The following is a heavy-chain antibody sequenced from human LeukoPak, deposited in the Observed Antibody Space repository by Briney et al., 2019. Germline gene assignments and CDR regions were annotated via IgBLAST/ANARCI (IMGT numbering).Heavy chain of an antibody. J-gene: IGHJ4*02. D-gene: IGHD1-26*01. Sequence: PGGSLRLSCAASGFTASSNYMSWVRQAPGKGLEWVSVIYSGGRTYYADAVKGRFTISRDNSKNTLSLQMNSLRAEDTAVYYCARELSGSYYDYWGQGTLVTVSS. CDR2: IYSGGRT. CDR3: ARELSGSYYDY. CDR1: GFTASSNY. V-gene: IGHV3-53*01.